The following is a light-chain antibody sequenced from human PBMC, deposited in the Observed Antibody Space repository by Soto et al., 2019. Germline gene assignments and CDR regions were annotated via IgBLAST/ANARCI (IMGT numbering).Light chain of an antibody. CDR1: QSVLYSSNNKAH. Sequence: DIVMTQSPDSLSVSLGERATINCKSSQSVLYSSNNKAHLTWYQQKPGQPPKLLIYWASTRESGVPDRFSGGGAGTDFTLTSSSLQAEDVAVYYCQQYYSFPYTFGQGTKLEIK. V-gene: IGKV4-1*01. CDR3: QQYYSFPYT. J-gene: IGKJ2*01. CDR2: WAS.